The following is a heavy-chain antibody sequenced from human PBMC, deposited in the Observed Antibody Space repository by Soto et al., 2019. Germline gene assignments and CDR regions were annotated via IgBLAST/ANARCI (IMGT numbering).Heavy chain of an antibody. V-gene: IGHV3-15*01. J-gene: IGHJ4*02. Sequence: GGSLSLSCAASGFTFSNAWMSWVRQAPGKGLEWVGRIKSKTDGGTTDYAAPVKGRFTISRDDSKNTLYLQMNSLKTEDTAVYYCTTDGGGSYWGLGYWGQGTLVTVSS. CDR1: GFTFSNAW. CDR3: TTDGGGSYWGLGY. D-gene: IGHD1-26*01. CDR2: IKSKTDGGTT.